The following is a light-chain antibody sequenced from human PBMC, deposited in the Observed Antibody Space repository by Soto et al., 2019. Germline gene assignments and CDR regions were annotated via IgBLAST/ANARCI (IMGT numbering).Light chain of an antibody. V-gene: IGKV3-20*01. CDR3: QQYGSSYA. CDR2: GIS. Sequence: EIVLTQSPDTLAFSPGERATLSCRASQSVTSNYLAWYQQKPGQAPRLLIFGISSKATGIPDRFSGSGSGTDFTLTIARLKPEDFAVYSCQQYGSSYAFGQGTKLEIK. J-gene: IGKJ2*01. CDR1: QSVTSNY.